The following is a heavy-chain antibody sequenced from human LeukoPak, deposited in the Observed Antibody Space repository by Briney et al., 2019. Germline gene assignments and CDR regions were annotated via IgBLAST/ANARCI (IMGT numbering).Heavy chain of an antibody. J-gene: IGHJ1*01. CDR3: ARAGAGAYGGKKFQH. Sequence: GASVKVSCKASGYTFTGYYIHWVRQAPGQGLEWMGWINPNSGGSNSAQKFQGRVTMTRDTSISTAYMELSRLRSDDTAVYYCARAGAGAYGGKKFQHWGQGTLVTVSS. V-gene: IGHV1-2*02. CDR2: INPNSGGS. CDR1: GYTFTGYY. D-gene: IGHD4-23*01.